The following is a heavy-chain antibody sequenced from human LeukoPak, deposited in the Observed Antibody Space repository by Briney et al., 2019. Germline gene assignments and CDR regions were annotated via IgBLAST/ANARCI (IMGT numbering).Heavy chain of an antibody. J-gene: IGHJ6*02. Sequence: GESLKISCKGSGYSFTSYWIGWVRQMPGKGLEWMGIIYPGDSDTRYSPSFQGQVTISADKSISTAYLQWSSLKASDTAMYYCARQVDILTGYQHYGMDVWGQGTTVTVSS. D-gene: IGHD3-9*01. V-gene: IGHV5-51*01. CDR3: ARQVDILTGYQHYGMDV. CDR2: IYPGDSDT. CDR1: GYSFTSYW.